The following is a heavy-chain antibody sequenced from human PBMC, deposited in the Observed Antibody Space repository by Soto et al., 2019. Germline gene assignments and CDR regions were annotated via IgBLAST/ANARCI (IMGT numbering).Heavy chain of an antibody. CDR2: IKEDGSEK. Sequence: EVQLVESGGGLVQPGGSLRLSCAASGFTFSTSWMNWVRQAPGKGLEWVAGIKEDGSEKYYVDSVKGRFPISKDNGENSLELHMNRLRVEDTAVYYCVRVRGYNAFDYWGLGTLVTVSS. D-gene: IGHD5-18*01. J-gene: IGHJ4*02. CDR1: GFTFSTSW. V-gene: IGHV3-7*01. CDR3: VRVRGYNAFDY.